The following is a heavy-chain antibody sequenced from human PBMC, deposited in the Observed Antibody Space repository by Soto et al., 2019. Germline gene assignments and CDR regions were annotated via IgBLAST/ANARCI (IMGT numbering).Heavy chain of an antibody. CDR3: ARGGYFSSTSCYSDY. CDR2: ISSSSSYI. J-gene: IGHJ4*02. Sequence: GGSLRLSCAASGFTFSSYSMNWVRQAPGKGLEWVSSISSSSSYIYYADSVKVRFTTSRDNAKNTLSLQMNSLRAEDTAVYYCARGGYFSSTSCYSDYWGQGTLVTVSS. D-gene: IGHD2-2*02. V-gene: IGHV3-21*01. CDR1: GFTFSSYS.